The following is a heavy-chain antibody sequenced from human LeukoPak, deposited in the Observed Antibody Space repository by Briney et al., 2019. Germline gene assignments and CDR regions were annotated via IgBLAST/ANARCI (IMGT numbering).Heavy chain of an antibody. CDR2: ISGSGGST. CDR1: GFTFSSYA. J-gene: IGHJ4*02. V-gene: IGHV3-23*01. CDR3: AKELRPRNLNIVVVVAADY. D-gene: IGHD2-15*01. Sequence: GGSLRLSCAASGFTFSSYAMSWVRQAPGKGLEWVSAISGSGGSTYYADSVKGRFTISRDNSKNTLYLQMNSLRAEDTAVYYCAKELRPRNLNIVVVVAADYWGQGTLVTVSS.